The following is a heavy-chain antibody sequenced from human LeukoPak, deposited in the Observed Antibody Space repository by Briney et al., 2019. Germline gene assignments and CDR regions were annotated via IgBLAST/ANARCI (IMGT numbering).Heavy chain of an antibody. CDR1: GYTFSSNY. Sequence: ASVKVSRKASGYTFSSNYMHWVRQAPGQGLEWMGAIHPSGGSTSYAQKFQGRVTMSKDTCMSTAYMELSSLRSEDTAIYYSARMGMDAAMISNFFDYWGQGTLITVSS. V-gene: IGHV1-46*01. D-gene: IGHD5-18*01. CDR2: IHPSGGST. CDR3: ARMGMDAAMISNFFDY. J-gene: IGHJ4*02.